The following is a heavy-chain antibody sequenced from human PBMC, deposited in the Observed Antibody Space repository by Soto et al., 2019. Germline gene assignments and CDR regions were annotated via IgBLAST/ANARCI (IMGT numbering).Heavy chain of an antibody. Sequence: QVQLQESGPGLVKPSETLSLTCTVSGGSISSYYWSWIRQPPGKGLEWIGYIYYSGSTNYNPSLKSRVTISVDTSKNQFSLKLSSVTAADTAVYYCARAATMVDYAFDIWGQGTMVTVSS. CDR1: GGSISSYY. CDR3: ARAATMVDYAFDI. J-gene: IGHJ3*02. D-gene: IGHD5-12*01. CDR2: IYYSGST. V-gene: IGHV4-59*01.